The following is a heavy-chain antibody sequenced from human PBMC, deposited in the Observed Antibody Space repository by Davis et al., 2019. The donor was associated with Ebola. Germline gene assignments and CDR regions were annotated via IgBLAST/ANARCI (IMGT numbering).Heavy chain of an antibody. CDR2: ITSSSSYL. D-gene: IGHD3-3*01. Sequence: GESLKISCAASGFTFSSYSMNWVRQAPGKGLEWVSSITSSSSYLYYADSVEGRFTISRDNAKNSLYLQMNSLRAEDTAVYYCARGTGDFWSGQDWYFDLWGRGTLVTVSS. CDR3: ARGTGDFWSGQDWYFDL. V-gene: IGHV3-21*01. CDR1: GFTFSSYS. J-gene: IGHJ2*01.